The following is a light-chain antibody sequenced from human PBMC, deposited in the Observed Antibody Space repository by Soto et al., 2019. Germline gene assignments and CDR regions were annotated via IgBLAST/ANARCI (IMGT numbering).Light chain of an antibody. CDR1: SSDVGGYSY. CDR2: DVN. Sequence: QSALTQPASVSGSPGQSITTSCTGTSSDVGGYSYVSWYQQHPGKAPKLMIFDVNNRPSGVSNRFSGSKSGNTASLTISGLQAEDEADYYCCSYTSSSTYVFGTGTKVTVL. J-gene: IGLJ1*01. CDR3: CSYTSSSTYV. V-gene: IGLV2-14*01.